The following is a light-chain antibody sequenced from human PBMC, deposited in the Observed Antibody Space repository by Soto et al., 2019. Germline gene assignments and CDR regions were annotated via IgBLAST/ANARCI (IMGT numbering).Light chain of an antibody. CDR3: SAWYDSLSGWV. CDR1: SSNIGSNY. J-gene: IGLJ3*02. V-gene: IGLV1-47*01. Sequence: QSVLTQPPSASGTPGQRVTISCSGSSSNIGSNYVYWYQQLPGTAPKLLIYRNNQRPSGVPDRFSGSKSGTSASLAISGLRSEDEAAYYCSAWYDSLSGWVFGGGTKVTVL. CDR2: RNN.